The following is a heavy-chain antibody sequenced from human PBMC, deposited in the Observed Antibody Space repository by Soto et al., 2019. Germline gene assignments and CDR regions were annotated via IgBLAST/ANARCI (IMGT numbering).Heavy chain of an antibody. D-gene: IGHD6-19*01. CDR3: AKDPPYSSGWYDY. J-gene: IGHJ4*02. CDR1: GFAFSSYA. CDR2: ISGSGGST. Sequence: PGGSLRLSCAASGFAFSSYAMGWVRQAPGKGLEWVSAISGSGGSTYYADSAKGRFTISRDNSKNTLYLQMNSLRAEDTAVYYCAKDPPYSSGWYDYWGQGTLVTVSS. V-gene: IGHV3-23*01.